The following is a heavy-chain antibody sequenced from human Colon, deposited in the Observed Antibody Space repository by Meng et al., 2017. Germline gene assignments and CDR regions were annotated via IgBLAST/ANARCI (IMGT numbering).Heavy chain of an antibody. J-gene: IGHJ3*01. CDR1: GDSVSNNTGA. CDR2: TYYRSKWHN. D-gene: IGHD6-13*01. V-gene: IGHV6-1*01. Sequence: SQTLSLTCAISGDSVSNNTGAWNWIRQSPSTGLEWLARTYYRSKWHNDYAPFVKSRIIVTPDTSRNQFSLHLNSVSPEDTAVYYCARGAAVKTSYAFDVWGQGTVVTVSS. CDR3: ARGAAVKTSYAFDV.